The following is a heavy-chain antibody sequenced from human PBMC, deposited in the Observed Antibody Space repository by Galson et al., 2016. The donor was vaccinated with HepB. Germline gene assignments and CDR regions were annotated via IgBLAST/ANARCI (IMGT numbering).Heavy chain of an antibody. J-gene: IGHJ4*02. D-gene: IGHD5-18*01. V-gene: IGHV3-49*03. Sequence: SLRLSCAASGFRFGDYAMSWFRQAPGKGLEWVGFIRSEGVGGATEYAASVKGRFTISRDDSKSIAYLQGNSLKTEDTAVSYCTSSGYSVVRKDFDYWGQGTLVTVSS. CDR3: TSSGYSVVRKDFDY. CDR1: GFRFGDYA. CDR2: IRSEGVGGAT.